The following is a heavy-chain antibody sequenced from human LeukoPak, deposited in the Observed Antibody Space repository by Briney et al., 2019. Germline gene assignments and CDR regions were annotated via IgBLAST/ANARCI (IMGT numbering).Heavy chain of an antibody. CDR1: GGSISSYY. D-gene: IGHD2-2*02. CDR2: IYTSGGT. CDR3: ARVYPRGEWFDP. V-gene: IGHV4-4*07. Sequence: SETLSLTCTVSGGSISSYYWSWIRQPAGKGLEWIGRIYTSGGTNYNPSLKSRVTMSVDTSKNQFSLKLSSVTAADTAVYYCARVYPRGEWFDPWGQGTLVTVSS. J-gene: IGHJ5*02.